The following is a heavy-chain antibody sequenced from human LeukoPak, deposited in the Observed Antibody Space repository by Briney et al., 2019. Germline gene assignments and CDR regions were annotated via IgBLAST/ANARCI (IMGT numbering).Heavy chain of an antibody. D-gene: IGHD5-24*01. V-gene: IGHV3-7*01. CDR3: ARGGRDGYLSSMDV. CDR2: IKQDGSEK. Sequence: GGSLRLSCAASGFTFSNYWMSWVRQAPGKGLEWVANIKQDGSEKYYVDSVKGRFTISRDNAKNSLYLQMNSLRAEDTAVYYCARGGRDGYLSSMDVWGQGTTVTVSS. J-gene: IGHJ6*02. CDR1: GFTFSNYW.